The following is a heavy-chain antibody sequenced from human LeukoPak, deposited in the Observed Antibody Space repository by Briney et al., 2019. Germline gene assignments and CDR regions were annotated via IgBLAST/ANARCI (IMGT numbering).Heavy chain of an antibody. V-gene: IGHV3-15*01. D-gene: IGHD3-22*01. CDR3: TTYSSGSFGY. Sequence: GGSLRLSCAVSGFTFNNAWMSWVRQAPGKGLEWVGRIYSKTDGGTTDYAAPVKGRFIISGDDSKTMLYLQMNSLKTEDTAVYYCTTYSSGSFGYWGQGTLVTVSS. CDR1: GFTFNNAW. CDR2: IYSKTDGGTT. J-gene: IGHJ4*02.